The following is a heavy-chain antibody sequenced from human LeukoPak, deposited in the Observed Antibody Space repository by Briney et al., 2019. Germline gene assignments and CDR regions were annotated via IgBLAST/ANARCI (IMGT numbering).Heavy chain of an antibody. D-gene: IGHD6-13*01. J-gene: IGHJ4*02. CDR2: IYYSGST. CDR1: GGSISSSSYY. CDR3: AREWVAQQLVTLDY. Sequence: PSETLSLTCTVSGGSISSSSYYWSWIRQPPGKGLEWIGSIYYSGSTYYNPSLKSRVTISVDTSKNQFSLKLSSVTAADTAVYYCAREWVAQQLVTLDYWGQGTLVTVSS. V-gene: IGHV4-39*07.